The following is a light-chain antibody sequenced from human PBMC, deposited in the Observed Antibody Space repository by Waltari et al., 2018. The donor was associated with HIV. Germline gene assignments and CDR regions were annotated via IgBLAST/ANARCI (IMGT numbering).Light chain of an antibody. CDR2: DVT. Sequence: QSALTQPRSVSGSPGQSVTISCTGTSSDVGGYDYVSWYPQHPGTAPRLTIYDVTKRPAGVRDRVSGSKSGNTASLTISGLQAEDEAEYYCCSDAGAYTFWVFGGGTQLTVL. J-gene: IGLJ3*02. CDR3: CSDAGAYTFWV. CDR1: SSDVGGYDY. V-gene: IGLV2-11*01.